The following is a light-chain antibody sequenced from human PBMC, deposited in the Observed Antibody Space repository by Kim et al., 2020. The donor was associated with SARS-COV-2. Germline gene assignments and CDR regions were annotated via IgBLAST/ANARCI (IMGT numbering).Light chain of an antibody. CDR1: SSNIGGNY. CDR3: ASWDDSLSGRV. V-gene: IGLV1-47*01. Sequence: QSVLTQPPSASGTPGQRVTISCSGSSSNIGGNYVYWYQQLPGTAPKLLIYMNDQRPSGVPDRFSGSKSGTSASLAISGLRSEDGADYYCASWDDSLSGRVFGTGTKVTVL. J-gene: IGLJ1*01. CDR2: MND.